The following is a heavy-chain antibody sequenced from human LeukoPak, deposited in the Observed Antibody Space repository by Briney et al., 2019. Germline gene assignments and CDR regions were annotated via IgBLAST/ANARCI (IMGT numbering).Heavy chain of an antibody. Sequence: AGGSLRLSCAASGFTFSSYGMHWVRQAPGKGLEWVAFIRYDGCNKYYADSVKGRFTISRDNSKNTLYLQMNSLRAEDTAVYYCAKGSPPHILGYCSSTSCYSLDPWGQGTLVTVSS. J-gene: IGHJ5*02. CDR1: GFTFSSYG. CDR2: IRYDGCNK. CDR3: AKGSPPHILGYCSSTSCYSLDP. D-gene: IGHD2-2*01. V-gene: IGHV3-30*02.